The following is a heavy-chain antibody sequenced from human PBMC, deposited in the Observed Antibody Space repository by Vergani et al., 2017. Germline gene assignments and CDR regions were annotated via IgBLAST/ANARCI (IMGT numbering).Heavy chain of an antibody. D-gene: IGHD2-21*02. CDR3: ERLHSRTYCGGDCYSLDY. J-gene: IGHJ4*02. Sequence: VQLVQSGAEVKKPGESLKISCKGSGYSFTSYWIGWVRQMPGKGLEWMGIIYPGDSDTRYSPSFQGQVTISADKSISTAYLQWSSLKASDTAMYYCERLHSRTYCGGDCYSLDYWGQGTLVTVSS. V-gene: IGHV5-51*01. CDR2: IYPGDSDT. CDR1: GYSFTSYW.